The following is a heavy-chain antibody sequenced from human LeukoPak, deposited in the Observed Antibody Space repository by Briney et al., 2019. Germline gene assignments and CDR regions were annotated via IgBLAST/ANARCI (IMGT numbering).Heavy chain of an antibody. CDR3: ARDGGEDRYYYYGMDV. CDR1: GGSISSYC. J-gene: IGHJ6*02. Sequence: SETLSLTCTVCGGSISSYCWSWSRQPPGKGLEWIGYIYYSGSTNYNPSLKSRVTISVDTSKNQFSLKLSSVTAADTAVYYCARDGGEDRYYYYGMDVWGQGTTVTVSS. D-gene: IGHD3-10*01. V-gene: IGHV4-59*01. CDR2: IYYSGST.